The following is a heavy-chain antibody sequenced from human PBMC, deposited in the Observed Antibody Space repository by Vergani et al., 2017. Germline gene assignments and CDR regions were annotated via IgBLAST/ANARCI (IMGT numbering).Heavy chain of an antibody. D-gene: IGHD6-19*01. Sequence: QVQLVQSGAEVKKPGASVKVSCKASGYTFTGYYMHWVRQAPGQGLEWMGWINPNSGGTNYAQKLQGRVTMTTDTSTSTAYMELRSLRSDDTAVYYCARGQWLATLSLDYWGQGTLVTVSS. J-gene: IGHJ4*02. CDR3: ARGQWLATLSLDY. CDR2: INPNSGGT. CDR1: GYTFTGYY. V-gene: IGHV1-2*02.